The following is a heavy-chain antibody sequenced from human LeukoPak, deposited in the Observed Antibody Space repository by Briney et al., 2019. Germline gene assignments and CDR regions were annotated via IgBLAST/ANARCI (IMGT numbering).Heavy chain of an antibody. CDR1: GGSFSGYY. D-gene: IGHD3-3*01. V-gene: IGHV4-34*01. CDR3: ARERGYDFWSGYYKFDP. Sequence: SETLSLTCAVYGGSFSGYYWSWIRQPPGKGLEWIGEINHSGSTNYNPSLKSRVTISVDTSKNQFSLKLSSVTAADTAVYYCARERGYDFWSGYYKFDPWGQGTLVTVSS. J-gene: IGHJ5*02. CDR2: INHSGST.